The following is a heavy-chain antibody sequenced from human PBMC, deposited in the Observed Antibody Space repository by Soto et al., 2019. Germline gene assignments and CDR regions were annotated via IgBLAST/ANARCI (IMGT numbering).Heavy chain of an antibody. CDR1: GGLMEQVS. CDR3: ARGANYYGSGLTNGMEV. Sequence: SEALYHSRGGSGGLMEQVSRWLWLRQSGGKGLEWIGDIYYSGSTNYNPPLKSRVTISVDTSKNQFSLKLSSVTAADTAVYYCARGANYYGSGLTNGMEVWGHGTTVTVS. V-gene: IGHV4-59*13. J-gene: IGHJ6*02. D-gene: IGHD3-10*01. CDR2: IYYSGST.